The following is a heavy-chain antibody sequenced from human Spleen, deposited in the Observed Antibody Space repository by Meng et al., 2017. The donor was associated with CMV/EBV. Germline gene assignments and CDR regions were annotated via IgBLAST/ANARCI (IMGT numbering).Heavy chain of an antibody. CDR1: GGSISSYF. Sequence: SETSLTCTLSGGSISSYFWSWIRQPPGKALEWIGYVYYSGSTNYNPSLESRVTTSVDTSKNKFSLKLSSVTAADTAVYYCARGIVATRRGVFYFDYWGQGTLVTVSS. D-gene: IGHD5-12*01. V-gene: IGHV4-59*01. CDR2: VYYSGST. CDR3: ARGIVATRRGVFYFDY. J-gene: IGHJ4*02.